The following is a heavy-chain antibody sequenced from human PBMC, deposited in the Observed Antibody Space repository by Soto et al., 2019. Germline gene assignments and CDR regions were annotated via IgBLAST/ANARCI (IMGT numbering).Heavy chain of an antibody. D-gene: IGHD6-13*01. CDR1: GYNFITDW. CDR3: ARVYIAAAGRPYGNYYYYYGMDV. V-gene: IGHV5-10-1*01. CDR2: IDPTDSYT. J-gene: IGHJ6*02. Sequence: PGESLKISCKGSGYNFITDWISWVRQMPGKDLEWMGRIDPTDSYTKYSPSFEGHVTISADKSISTAYLQWSSLKASDTAMYYCARVYIAAAGRPYGNYYYYYGMDVWGQGTTVTVSS.